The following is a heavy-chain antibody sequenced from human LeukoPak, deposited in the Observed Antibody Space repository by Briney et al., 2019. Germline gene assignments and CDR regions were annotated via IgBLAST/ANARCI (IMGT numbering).Heavy chain of an antibody. V-gene: IGHV4-30-2*01. CDR1: GGSISSGGYY. CDR2: IYHSGST. Sequence: SETLSLTCTVSGGSISSGGYYWSWIRQPPGKGLEWIGYIYHSGSTYYNPSLKSRVTISVDRSKNQFSLKLSSVTAADTAVYYCASTYYYDSSGYREDYWGQGTLVTVSS. J-gene: IGHJ4*02. D-gene: IGHD3-22*01. CDR3: ASTYYYDSSGYREDY.